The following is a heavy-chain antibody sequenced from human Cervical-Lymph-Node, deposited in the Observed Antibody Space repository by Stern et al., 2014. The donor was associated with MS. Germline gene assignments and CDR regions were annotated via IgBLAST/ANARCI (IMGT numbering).Heavy chain of an antibody. D-gene: IGHD2-8*02. V-gene: IGHV3-20*01. CDR2: INWDGGST. J-gene: IGHJ6*02. CDR3: ARAFCTGGVCYSFPFYGMDV. CDR1: GFTFEDYG. Sequence: EVQLLESGGGVVRPGRSLRLSCAASGFTFEDYGMSWVRPAPGKGLEWVAAINWDGGSTVYAGSVQGRFTISRDNAKNSLYLQMNSLRAEDTALYHCARAFCTGGVCYSFPFYGMDVWGQGTTVTVSS.